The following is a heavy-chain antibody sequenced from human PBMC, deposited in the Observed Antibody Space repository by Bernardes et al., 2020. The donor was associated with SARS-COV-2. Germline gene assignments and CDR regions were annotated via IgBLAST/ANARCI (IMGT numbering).Heavy chain of an antibody. V-gene: IGHV3-30-3*01. D-gene: IGHD2-21*02. CDR3: ARCGGDCKKYYFDY. J-gene: IGHJ4*02. Sequence: GGSLRLSCAASGFTFSGYTMHWVRQAPGKGLQWVAVISYDGINTYYVNSVKGRFTISRDNSKNTLYLQMSSLRPEDTALYYCARCGGDCKKYYFDYWGQGTLVTVSS. CDR2: ISYDGINT. CDR1: GFTFSGYT.